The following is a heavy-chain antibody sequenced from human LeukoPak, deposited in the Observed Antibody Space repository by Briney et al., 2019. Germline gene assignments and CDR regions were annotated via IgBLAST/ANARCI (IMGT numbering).Heavy chain of an antibody. CDR2: IYHSGNT. V-gene: IGHV4-59*01. Sequence: PSETLSLTCTVSGGSISSYYWSWIRQSPDKGLEWLGYIYHSGNTKYTPNPSLKSRVTMSEDTAKNQISLRLSSVTAADTAVYYCASHSGSGYSDYWGQGTLVAVSS. D-gene: IGHD2-15*01. CDR1: GGSISSYY. J-gene: IGHJ4*02. CDR3: ASHSGSGYSDY.